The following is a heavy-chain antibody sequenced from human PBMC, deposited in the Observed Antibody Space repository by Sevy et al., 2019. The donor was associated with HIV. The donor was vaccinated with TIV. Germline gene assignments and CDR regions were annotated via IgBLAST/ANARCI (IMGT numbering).Heavy chain of an antibody. V-gene: IGHV4-38-2*01. J-gene: IGHJ4*02. CDR2: VFHSGST. CDR1: GYSITSGYL. D-gene: IGHD3-10*01. Sequence: SETLSLTCAVSGYSITSGYLWGWIRQPPGKGLEWIGSVFHSGSTYYNPSLNSRVIISVDTSKNQFSLKLNSVTAADTPVYYCARHSHGSGTYYVPFDSWGQGTLVTVSS. CDR3: ARHSHGSGTYYVPFDS.